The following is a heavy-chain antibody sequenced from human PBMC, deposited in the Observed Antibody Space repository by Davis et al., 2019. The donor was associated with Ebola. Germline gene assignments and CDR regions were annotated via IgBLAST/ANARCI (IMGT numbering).Heavy chain of an antibody. CDR1: GSIFSSYG. D-gene: IGHD5-18*01. J-gene: IGHJ4*02. Sequence: SLNTSCASSGSIFSSYGMHWVRQAPGKGLEWVAVIWYDGSNKYYADSVKGRITISRDNSKNTLYLQMNSLGAEDTAVYYCARSGSGYSNERNYCDYWGQGTLIAVSS. V-gene: IGHV3-33*01. CDR2: IWYDGSNK. CDR3: ARSGSGYSNERNYCDY.